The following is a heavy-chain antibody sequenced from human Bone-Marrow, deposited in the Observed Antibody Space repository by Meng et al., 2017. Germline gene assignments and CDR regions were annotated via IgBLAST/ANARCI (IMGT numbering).Heavy chain of an antibody. CDR1: GGTFSSYD. J-gene: IGHJ4*02. CDR3: ASMTTVTVDYYFDY. V-gene: IGHV1-69*01. Sequence: VQLVQSGAEVKKPGSPVKVSCKASGGTFSSYDISWVRPAPGQGLEWMGGIIPIFGTANYAQKFQGRVTITADESTSTAYMELISLSSEDTAVYYCASMTTVTVDYYFDYWGQGTLVTVSS. CDR2: IIPIFGTA. D-gene: IGHD4-17*01.